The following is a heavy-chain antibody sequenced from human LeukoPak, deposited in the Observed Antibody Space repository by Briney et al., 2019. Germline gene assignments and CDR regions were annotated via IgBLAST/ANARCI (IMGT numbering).Heavy chain of an antibody. CDR2: VSGSGGNT. CDR1: GFTFSSYG. CDR3: AKGFVVVVSATQSSWFDP. V-gene: IGHV3-23*01. D-gene: IGHD2-15*01. J-gene: IGHJ5*02. Sequence: GGSLRLSCAASGFTFSSYGMSWVRQAPGKGLEWVSAVSGSGGNTYYADSVKGRFTISRDNSKNTLYLQMNSLRAEDTAVYYCAKGFVVVVSATQSSWFDPWGQGTLVTVSS.